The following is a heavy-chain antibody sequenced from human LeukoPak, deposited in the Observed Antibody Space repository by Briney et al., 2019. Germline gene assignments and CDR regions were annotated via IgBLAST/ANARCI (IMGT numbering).Heavy chain of an antibody. CDR1: GGSISSYY. Sequence: SETLSLTCTVSGGSISSYYWSWIRQPPGKGLEWIGYIYYSGSTNYNPSLKSRVTTSVDTSKNQFSLKQSSVTAADTAVYYCARTQLERPNLLGWFDPWGQGTLVTVSS. CDR2: IYYSGST. CDR3: ARTQLERPNLLGWFDP. V-gene: IGHV4-59*01. D-gene: IGHD1-1*01. J-gene: IGHJ5*02.